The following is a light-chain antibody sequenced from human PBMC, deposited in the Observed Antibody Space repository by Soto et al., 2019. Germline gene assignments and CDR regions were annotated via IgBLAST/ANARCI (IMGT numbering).Light chain of an antibody. CDR3: QQYDDLPIT. J-gene: IGKJ5*01. V-gene: IGKV1-9*01. CDR1: QGISRY. Sequence: DIPVTQSPSFLSASVGDRVTITCRASQGISRYLAWYQQKPGRAPKLLIYGASTLQSGVPSRFSGSGSGTEFTLTVSSLQPEDFATYYCQQYDDLPITFGLGTRLDIK. CDR2: GAS.